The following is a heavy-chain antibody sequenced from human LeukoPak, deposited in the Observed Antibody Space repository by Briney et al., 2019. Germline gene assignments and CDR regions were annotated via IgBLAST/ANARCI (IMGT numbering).Heavy chain of an antibody. CDR1: GFSFSRYW. CDR3: VRGGESTWS. Sequence: GVSLPLSCAAYGFSFSRYWLHWFRQAPGTGPEGVSRINNDGSGTTYADSVKGRFTISRDDAKNTLYLQTNSLRADDTAVYYCVRGGESTWSWGQGTLVTVSS. D-gene: IGHD2-15*01. J-gene: IGHJ5*02. V-gene: IGHV3-74*01. CDR2: INNDGSGT.